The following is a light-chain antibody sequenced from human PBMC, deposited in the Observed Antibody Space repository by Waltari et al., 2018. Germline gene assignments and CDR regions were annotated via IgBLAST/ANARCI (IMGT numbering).Light chain of an antibody. CDR3: QAWDSSTYV. CDR2: HDV. V-gene: IGLV3-1*01. Sequence: YALTQSPSVSVSPGQTANINCPGENLGEKYSCWYQQKGGQSPRLVTYHDVKRPSGIPGRFSGSNSGNTATLTISETQATDEADYYCQAWDSSTYVFGTGTKVTVL. J-gene: IGLJ1*01. CDR1: NLGEKY.